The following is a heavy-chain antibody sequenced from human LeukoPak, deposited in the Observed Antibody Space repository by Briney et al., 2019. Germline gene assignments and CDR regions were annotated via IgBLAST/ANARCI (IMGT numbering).Heavy chain of an antibody. CDR1: GGSISSGGYS. J-gene: IGHJ4*02. CDR2: IYNGGST. Sequence: KPSETLSLSCAVSGGSISSGGYSWSWIRQPPGKGLEWIGYIYNGGSTYYNPSLKSRVTISVDRSKHQFSLKLSSVTAADTAVYYCARVGVRGSGSYAHHERYSLFFDYWGQGTVAVASS. D-gene: IGHD3-10*01. CDR3: ARVGVRGSGSYAHHERYSLFFDY. V-gene: IGHV4-30-2*01.